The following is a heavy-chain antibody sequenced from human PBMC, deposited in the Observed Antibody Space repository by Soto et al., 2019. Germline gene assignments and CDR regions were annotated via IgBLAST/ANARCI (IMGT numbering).Heavy chain of an antibody. D-gene: IGHD2-2*01. Sequence: ASVKVSCKASGYTFTGYYMHWVRQAPGQGLEWMGWINPNSGGTNYAQKFQGWVTMTRDTSISTAYMELSRLRSDDTAVYYCARGGLYCSSTSCYPALPNDGMDVWGQGTTVTVSS. V-gene: IGHV1-2*04. CDR3: ARGGLYCSSTSCYPALPNDGMDV. CDR2: INPNSGGT. CDR1: GYTFTGYY. J-gene: IGHJ6*02.